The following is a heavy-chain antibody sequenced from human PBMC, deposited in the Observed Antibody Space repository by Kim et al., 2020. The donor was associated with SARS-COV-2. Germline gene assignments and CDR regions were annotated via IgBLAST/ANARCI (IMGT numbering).Heavy chain of an antibody. Sequence: GGSRRRACAASGFTFSSYARNWVRQAPGKGLEWGSEISSSGISTYYADSVRGRFTISRDNSNSTLYLQMNSLRADDTAVYFCASAFIRGQGTVVTVSS. J-gene: IGHJ4*02. V-gene: IGHV3-23*01. CDR2: ISSSGIST. CDR1: GFTFSSYA. CDR3: ASAFI. D-gene: IGHD3-3*02.